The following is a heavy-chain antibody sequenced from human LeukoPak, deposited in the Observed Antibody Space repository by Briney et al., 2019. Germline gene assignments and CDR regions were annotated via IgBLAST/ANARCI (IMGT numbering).Heavy chain of an antibody. CDR2: IIPIFGIA. V-gene: IGHV1-69*04. CDR1: GGTFSSYA. D-gene: IGHD3-22*01. J-gene: IGHJ4*02. Sequence: SVKVSCKASGGTFSSYAISWVRQAPGQGLEWMGRIIPIFGIANYTQKFQGRVTITADKSTSTAYMELSSLRSEDTAVYYCARSYYDSSGYLDYWGQGTLVTVSS. CDR3: ARSYYDSSGYLDY.